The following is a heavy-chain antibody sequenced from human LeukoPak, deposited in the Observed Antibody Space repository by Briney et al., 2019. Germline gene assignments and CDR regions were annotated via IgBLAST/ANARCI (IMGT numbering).Heavy chain of an antibody. CDR2: ISYDGSSK. CDR3: ASDYCGGDCYLDY. CDR1: GFTFSSYE. D-gene: IGHD2-21*02. V-gene: IGHV3-30*03. J-gene: IGHJ4*02. Sequence: GGSLRLSCTASGFTFSSYEMNWVRQAPGKGLEWVAVISYDGSSKYYADSVKGRLTISRDNSKNTLFLQMNSLRAEDTAVYYCASDYCGGDCYLDYWGQGTLVTVSS.